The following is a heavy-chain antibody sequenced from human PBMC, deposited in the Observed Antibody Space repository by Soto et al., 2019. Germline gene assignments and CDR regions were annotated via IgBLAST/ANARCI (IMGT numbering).Heavy chain of an antibody. CDR2: ISGSGDRT. V-gene: IGHV3-23*01. D-gene: IGHD4-4*01. CDR1: GFTFSSYG. Sequence: EVQLLESGGGLVQPGGSLTLSCAASGFTFSSYGMNWVRQAPGKGLEWVSSISGSGDRTYYADSVKGRFTISRDDSKKTLSLEMNSLRAEDTAVYYCVRSNCCIEVWGQGIRVTVSS. CDR3: VRSNCCIEV. J-gene: IGHJ3*01.